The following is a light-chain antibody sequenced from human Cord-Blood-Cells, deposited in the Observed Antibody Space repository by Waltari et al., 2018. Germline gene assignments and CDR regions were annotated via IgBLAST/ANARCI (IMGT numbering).Light chain of an antibody. J-gene: IGKJ1*01. CDR2: GAS. V-gene: IGKV3-15*01. Sequence: EIVMTQSPATLAVSPVERAPLSCRASQSVSNNLAWYQQKPGQAPRLLIYGASTRATGIPATFRSSGSLTEFTITISSLQSEDFAVYYCQQYNNWPPWTFGQGTKVEIK. CDR1: QSVSNN. CDR3: QQYNNWPPWT.